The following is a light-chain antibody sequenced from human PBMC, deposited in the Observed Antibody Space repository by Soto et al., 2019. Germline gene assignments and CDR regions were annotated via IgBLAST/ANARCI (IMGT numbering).Light chain of an antibody. CDR2: DAS. CDR1: QSLSSRF. CDR3: QQFGDSLT. Sequence: DIVLTQSPGTLSLSPGERATLSCRASQSLSSRFLAWYQHKPGQAPRLLIYDASRRATGIPDRFSCSGSGTDFTLTISRLEPEDFAVYYCQQFGDSLTFGGGTKVEIK. J-gene: IGKJ4*01. V-gene: IGKV3-20*01.